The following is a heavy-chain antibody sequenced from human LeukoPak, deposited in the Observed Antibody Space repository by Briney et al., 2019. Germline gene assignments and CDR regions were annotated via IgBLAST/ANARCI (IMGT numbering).Heavy chain of an antibody. CDR3: VREMVRGIYAY. CDR2: INPNSGGT. Sequence: ASVKVSCKASGYTFTGYYMHWVRQAPGQGLEWMGWINPNSGGTNYAQRFQGRVTMTRDTSISTAYMELSRLRSDDTAVYYCVREMVRGIYAYWGQGTLVTVSS. D-gene: IGHD3-10*01. CDR1: GYTFTGYY. J-gene: IGHJ4*02. V-gene: IGHV1-2*02.